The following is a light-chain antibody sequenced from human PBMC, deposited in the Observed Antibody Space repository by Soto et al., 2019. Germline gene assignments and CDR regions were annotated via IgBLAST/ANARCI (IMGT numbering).Light chain of an antibody. V-gene: IGLV2-14*01. CDR2: EVN. Sequence: QSALTQPASVSGSPGQSIPISCTGTSSDIGGYNYVSWYQQHPGKAPKLMIYEVNNRPSGVSNRFSGSKSGNTASLTISGLQAEDEADYYCSSYTSSSTLWVFGVGTKLTVL. CDR3: SSYTSSSTLWV. CDR1: SSDIGGYNY. J-gene: IGLJ3*02.